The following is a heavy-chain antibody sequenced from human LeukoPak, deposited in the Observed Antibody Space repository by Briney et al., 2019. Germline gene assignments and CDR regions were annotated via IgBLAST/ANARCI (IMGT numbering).Heavy chain of an antibody. V-gene: IGHV7-4-1*02. D-gene: IGHD4-23*01. CDR1: GYTFTSYA. Sequence: ASVKVSCKASGYTFTSYAMNWVRQAPGQWLEWMGWINTNTGNPTYAQGFTGRFVFSLDTSVSTAYLQISSLKAEDTAVYYCARIHYGGNPHYYYYYGMDVWGQGTTVTVSS. CDR3: ARIHYGGNPHYYYYYGMDV. CDR2: INTNTGNP. J-gene: IGHJ6*02.